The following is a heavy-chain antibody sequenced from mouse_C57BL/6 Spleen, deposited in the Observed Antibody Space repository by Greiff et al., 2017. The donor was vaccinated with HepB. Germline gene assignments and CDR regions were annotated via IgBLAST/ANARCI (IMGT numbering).Heavy chain of an antibody. CDR2: IDPEDGET. CDR1: GFNIKDYY. J-gene: IGHJ1*03. V-gene: IGHV14-2*01. Sequence: VHVKQSGAELVKPGASVKLSCTASGFNIKDYYMHWVKQRTEQGLEWIGRIDPEDGETKYAPKFQGKATITADTSSNTAYLQLSSLTSEDTAVYYCARATTVPWYFDVWGTGTTVTVSS. CDR3: ARATTVPWYFDV. D-gene: IGHD1-1*01.